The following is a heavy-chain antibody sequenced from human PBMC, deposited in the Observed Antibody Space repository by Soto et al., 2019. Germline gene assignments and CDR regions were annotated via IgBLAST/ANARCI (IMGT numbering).Heavy chain of an antibody. J-gene: IGHJ4*02. CDR2: ISYDGSNK. V-gene: IGHV3-30*18. D-gene: IGHD3-10*01. CDR1: GFTFSSYG. CDR3: AKDPNGSGSYLSFAFDY. Sequence: PGGSLRLSCAASGFTFSSYGMHWVRQAPGKGLEWVAVISYDGSNKYYADSVKGRFTISRDNSKNTLYLQMNSLRAEGTAVYYCAKDPNGSGSYLSFAFDYWVQGTLVTVSS.